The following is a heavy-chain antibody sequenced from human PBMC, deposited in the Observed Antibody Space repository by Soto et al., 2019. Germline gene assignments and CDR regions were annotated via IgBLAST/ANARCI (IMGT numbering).Heavy chain of an antibody. Sequence: SETLSLTCTVSGGSISSGGYYWSWIRQHPGKGLEWIGYIYYSGSTYYNPSLKSRVTISVDTSKNQFSLKLSSVTAADTAVYYCAREGRWSSGWYENYYYGMDVWGQGTTVTASS. D-gene: IGHD6-19*01. V-gene: IGHV4-31*03. CDR1: GGSISSGGYY. CDR2: IYYSGST. J-gene: IGHJ6*02. CDR3: AREGRWSSGWYENYYYGMDV.